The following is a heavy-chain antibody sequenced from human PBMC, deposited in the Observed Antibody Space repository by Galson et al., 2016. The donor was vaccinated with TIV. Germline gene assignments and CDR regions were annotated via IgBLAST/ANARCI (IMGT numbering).Heavy chain of an antibody. Sequence: SLRLSCAASGLTFSSFAFSWVRQAPGKGLEWVSAITVSGANTYYTDSVKGRFTVSRDNSKNTLYLQMNNLRAEDTAVYYCAKMDSSGYYYARRFDFWGQGALGTVSS. CDR2: ITVSGANT. CDR1: GLTFSSFA. CDR3: AKMDSSGYYYARRFDF. V-gene: IGHV3-23*01. J-gene: IGHJ4*02. D-gene: IGHD3-22*01.